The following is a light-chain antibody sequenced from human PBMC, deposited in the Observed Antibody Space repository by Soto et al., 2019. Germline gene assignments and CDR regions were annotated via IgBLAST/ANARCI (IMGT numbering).Light chain of an antibody. CDR1: QSISDY. V-gene: IGKV1-39*01. J-gene: IGKJ3*01. CDR3: QQSYSLPLT. CDR2: GAS. Sequence: DIQMTQSPSSLSASVGDRVAITFRSSQSISDYLNWYQQKPGKALKLVIYGASNLQSGVPPRFSGSGSGSEFTLTISGLQPDDFAIYFCQQSYSLPLTFGPGTKVDIK.